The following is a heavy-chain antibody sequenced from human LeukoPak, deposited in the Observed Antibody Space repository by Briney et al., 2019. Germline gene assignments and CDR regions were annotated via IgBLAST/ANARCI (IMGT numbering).Heavy chain of an antibody. CDR3: ARGLGDYYDSSGDDY. J-gene: IGHJ4*02. V-gene: IGHV4-34*01. CDR2: INHSGST. Sequence: SETLSLTCAVSGGSFSGYYWSWIRQPPGKGLEWIGEINHSGSTNYNPSLKSRVTISVDTSKNQFSLKLSSVTAADTAVYYCARGLGDYYDSSGDDYWGQGTLVTVSS. D-gene: IGHD3-22*01. CDR1: GGSFSGYY.